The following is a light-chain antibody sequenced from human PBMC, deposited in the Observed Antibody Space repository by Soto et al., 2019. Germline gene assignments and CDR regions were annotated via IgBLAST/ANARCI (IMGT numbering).Light chain of an antibody. CDR2: GAS. Sequence: DIVLTQSPGTLSLSPGERATLSCRASQSVSSNLAWYQQKPGQAPRLLISGASSRATGIPDRFSGSGSGTDFTLTISRLEPEDFALYYCQQYGGSPITFGQGTRLEIK. CDR3: QQYGGSPIT. CDR1: QSVSSN. V-gene: IGKV3-20*01. J-gene: IGKJ5*01.